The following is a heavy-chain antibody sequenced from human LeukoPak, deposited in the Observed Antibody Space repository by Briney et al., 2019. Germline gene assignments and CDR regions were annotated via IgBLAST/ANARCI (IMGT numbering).Heavy chain of an antibody. V-gene: IGHV2-5*02. Sequence: SGPTLVNPTQTLTLTCTFSGFSLNTSGVGVGWIRQPPGKALEWLTLIYWDDDKRYSPSLKSRVTITKDTSKNRVVLTMANMDPVDTATYYCAHRPGYGYEIFDYWGQGTLVTVSS. CDR3: AHRPGYGYEIFDY. D-gene: IGHD5-18*01. CDR2: IYWDDDK. CDR1: GFSLNTSGVG. J-gene: IGHJ4*02.